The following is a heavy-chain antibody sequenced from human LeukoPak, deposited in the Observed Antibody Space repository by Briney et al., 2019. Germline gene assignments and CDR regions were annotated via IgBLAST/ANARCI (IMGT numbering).Heavy chain of an antibody. CDR2: ISKDGRNK. CDR3: AKVGYVEDTAKVGHYFDY. CDR1: GFTFRNYG. D-gene: IGHD5-18*01. V-gene: IGHV3-30*18. Sequence: GTSLRLSCATSGFTFRNYGVHWVRQAPGKGLEWVAVISKDGRNKYYADSVKGRFTISRDNSKNTLYLQMNSLRPEDTAVYYCAKVGYVEDTAKVGHYFDYWGQGTLVTVSS. J-gene: IGHJ4*02.